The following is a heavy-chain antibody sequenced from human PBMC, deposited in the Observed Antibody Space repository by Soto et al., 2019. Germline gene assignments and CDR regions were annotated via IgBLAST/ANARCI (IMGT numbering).Heavy chain of an antibody. CDR1: GGSISSSSYY. CDR2: IYYSGST. Sequence: SETLSLTCTVSGGSISSSSYYWGWIRQPPGKGLEWIGSIYYSGSTYYNPSLKSRVTISVDTSKNQFSLKLSSVTAADTAVYYCARGYSGYDLYWFDPWGQGTLVTVS. V-gene: IGHV4-39*01. CDR3: ARGYSGYDLYWFDP. D-gene: IGHD5-12*01. J-gene: IGHJ5*02.